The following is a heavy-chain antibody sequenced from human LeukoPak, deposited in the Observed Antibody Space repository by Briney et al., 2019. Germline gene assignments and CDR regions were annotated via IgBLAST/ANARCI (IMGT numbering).Heavy chain of an antibody. Sequence: PSETLSLTCTVWGVSISRRNYYWAWMRQPPGKGLEWIGSVYYSGSSQYNPSLKSRVTISVDTFNNQFSLKLSSVPAADTAVYFCARRTRGGGQPSYYYYMDVWGKGTTVTVSS. CDR1: GVSISRRNYY. D-gene: IGHD1-14*01. J-gene: IGHJ6*03. CDR3: ARRTRGGGQPSYYYYMDV. V-gene: IGHV4-39*01. CDR2: VYYSGSS.